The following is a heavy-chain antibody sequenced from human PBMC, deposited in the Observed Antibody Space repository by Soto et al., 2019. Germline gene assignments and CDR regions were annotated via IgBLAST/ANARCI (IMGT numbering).Heavy chain of an antibody. J-gene: IGHJ3*02. CDR3: ASKFGELLADAFDI. CDR2: IYHSGGI. CDR1: NASISSRKW. D-gene: IGHD3-10*01. Sequence: PSETLSLTCTVSNASISSRKWWTWVRQTPGKGLEWIGEIYHSGGINHNPSLKSRVTMSLDKSKNQFSLKMTSVTAADTAVYYCASKFGELLADAFDIWGQGTVVTVSS. V-gene: IGHV4-4*02.